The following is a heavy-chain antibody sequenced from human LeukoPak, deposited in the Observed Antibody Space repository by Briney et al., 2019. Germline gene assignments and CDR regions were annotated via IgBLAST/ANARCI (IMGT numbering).Heavy chain of an antibody. CDR2: IYYSGST. V-gene: IGHV4-39*01. J-gene: IGHJ4*02. D-gene: IGHD3-22*01. CDR1: GGSISSSSYY. CDR3: ARHSHTPGKYYYDSSGYYPLRKDY. Sequence: PSETLSLTCTVSGGSISSSSYYWGWIRQPPGKGLEWIGSIYYSGSTYYNPSLKSRVTISVDTSKNQFSLKLSSVTAADTAVYYCARHSHTPGKYYYDSSGYYPLRKDYWGQGTLVTVSS.